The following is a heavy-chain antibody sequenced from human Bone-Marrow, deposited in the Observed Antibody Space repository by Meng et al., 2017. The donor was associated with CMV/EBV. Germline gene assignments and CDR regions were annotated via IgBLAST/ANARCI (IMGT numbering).Heavy chain of an antibody. Sequence: FSSYGMHWVRQAPGKGLEWVSTISDNSRYTYYADSVRGRFTISTDSAKNSLSLQMNSLRAEDTAVYYCARVEGSGSYYSLDWHFDLWGRGTLVTVSS. CDR2: ISDNSRYT. CDR3: ARVEGSGSYYSLDWHFDL. CDR1: FSSYG. V-gene: IGHV3-21*01. J-gene: IGHJ2*01. D-gene: IGHD3-10*01.